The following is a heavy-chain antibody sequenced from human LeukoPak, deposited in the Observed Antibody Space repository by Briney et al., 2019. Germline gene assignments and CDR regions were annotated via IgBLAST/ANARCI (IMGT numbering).Heavy chain of an antibody. Sequence: ASVKVSCKASGYTFTRYGITWVRQAPGQGLEWMGWISAYNGNTNYAKKFQGRLTVTTDTSTNTAYMELRSLRPDDTAVYYCARDFFHGHCSGLTCFLLDSWGQGSLVTVSS. D-gene: IGHD2-15*01. J-gene: IGHJ4*02. CDR2: ISAYNGNT. CDR3: ARDFFHGHCSGLTCFLLDS. CDR1: GYTFTRYG. V-gene: IGHV1-18*01.